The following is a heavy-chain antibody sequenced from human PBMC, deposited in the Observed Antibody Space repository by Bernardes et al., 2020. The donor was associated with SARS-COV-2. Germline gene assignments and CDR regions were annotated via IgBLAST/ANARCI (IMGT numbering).Heavy chain of an antibody. CDR2: MNPNSGNT. CDR3: ARGPIWTGYYYYLDY. CDR1: EYTLTSYY. Sequence: AQVEIGCRASEYTLTSYYINWVRQATGQGLEWMGWMNPNSGNTGYAQKFQGRVTLTKNTSISTAYMELSSLRSEDTAGYYCARGPIWTGYYYYLDYWGQGTLVTVSS. V-gene: IGHV1-8*01. D-gene: IGHD3-9*01. J-gene: IGHJ4*02.